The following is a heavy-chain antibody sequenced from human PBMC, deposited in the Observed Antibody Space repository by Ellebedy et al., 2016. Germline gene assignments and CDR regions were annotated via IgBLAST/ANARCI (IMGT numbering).Heavy chain of an antibody. V-gene: IGHV4-59*01. Sequence: SETLSLXCAVSGGDFDSYYWSWIRQPPGKPLEWIAFVYYTGSTNYNLSLKSRVTMSVDTSKRQFSLDLTSVTAADTAIYFCARIKQWPLKIDYWGQGIQVTVSS. D-gene: IGHD6-19*01. J-gene: IGHJ4*02. CDR3: ARIKQWPLKIDY. CDR1: GGDFDSYY. CDR2: VYYTGST.